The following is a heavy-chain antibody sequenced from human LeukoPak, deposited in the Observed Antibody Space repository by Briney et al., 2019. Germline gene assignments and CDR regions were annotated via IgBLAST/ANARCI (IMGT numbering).Heavy chain of an antibody. V-gene: IGHV1-69*05. D-gene: IGHD3-3*02. CDR1: GGTFSSYA. CDR3: ANPSSIPDAFDI. J-gene: IGHJ3*02. CDR2: IIPIFGTA. Sequence: SVKVSCKASGGTFSSYAISWVRQAPGQGLEWMGGIIPIFGTANYAQKFQGRVTITTDESTSTAYMELSSLRSEDTAVHYCANPSSIPDAFDIWGQGTMVTVSS.